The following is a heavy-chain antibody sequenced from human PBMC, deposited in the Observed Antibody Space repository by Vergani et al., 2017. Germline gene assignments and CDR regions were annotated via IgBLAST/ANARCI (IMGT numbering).Heavy chain of an antibody. CDR2: ISWNSGSI. CDR1: GFTFDDYA. J-gene: IGHJ5*02. D-gene: IGHD1/OR15-1a*01. CDR3: ANGNWNTNNWFDP. Sequence: EVQLVESGGGLVQPGRSLRLSCAASGFTFDDYAMHWVRQAPGKGLEWVSGISWNSGSIGYADSVKGRFTISRDNAKNSLYLQMNSLRAEDTAVYYCANGNWNTNNWFDPWGQGTLVTVSS. V-gene: IGHV3-9*01.